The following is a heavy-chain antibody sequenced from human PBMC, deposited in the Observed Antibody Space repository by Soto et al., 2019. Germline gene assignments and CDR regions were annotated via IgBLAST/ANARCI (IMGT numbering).Heavy chain of an antibody. V-gene: IGHV4-59*01. Sequence: SETLSLTCTVSGGSISSYYWSWIRQPPGKGLEWIGYIYYSGSTNYNPSLKSRVTISVDTSKNQFSLKLSSVTAADTAVYYCAREGGYCSSTSCYPFYYWGQGNLVTVS. CDR1: GGSISSYY. D-gene: IGHD2-2*01. CDR3: AREGGYCSSTSCYPFYY. J-gene: IGHJ4*02. CDR2: IYYSGST.